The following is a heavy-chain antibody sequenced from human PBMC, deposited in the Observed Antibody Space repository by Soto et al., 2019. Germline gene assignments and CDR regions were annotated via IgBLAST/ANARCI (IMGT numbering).Heavy chain of an antibody. Sequence: GASVKVSCKASGYTFTSYDINWVRQATGQGLEWMGWMKPNSGNTGYAQKFQGRVTMTRNTSISTAYMELSSLRSEDTAVYYCARLGFDFDWLVGDYYGMDVWGQGTTVTVSS. D-gene: IGHD3-9*01. CDR2: MKPNSGNT. V-gene: IGHV1-8*01. CDR1: GYTFTSYD. J-gene: IGHJ6*02. CDR3: ARLGFDFDWLVGDYYGMDV.